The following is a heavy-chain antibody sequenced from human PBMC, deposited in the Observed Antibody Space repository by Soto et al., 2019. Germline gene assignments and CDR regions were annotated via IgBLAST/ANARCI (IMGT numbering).Heavy chain of an antibody. V-gene: IGHV4-31*03. CDR1: GGSISSGGYY. D-gene: IGHD3-22*01. CDR2: IYYSGST. CDR3: ARGHYYDSSPFSWFDP. J-gene: IGHJ5*02. Sequence: SETLFLTCTVSGGSISSGGYYWSWIRQHPGKGLEWIGYIYYSGSTYYNPSLKSRVTISVDTSKNQFSLKLSSVTAADTAVYYCARGHYYDSSPFSWFDPWGQGTLVTVSS.